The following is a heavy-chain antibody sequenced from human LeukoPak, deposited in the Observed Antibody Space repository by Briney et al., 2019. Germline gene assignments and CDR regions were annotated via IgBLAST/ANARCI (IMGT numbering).Heavy chain of an antibody. Sequence: SETLSLTCTVSGASISSGDYYWSWIRQPPGKGLEWIGDVYYSGSTYYNTSLKSRLTISVDTSKNQFSLKLNSVTAADTAVYYCARVADTAMNYFDYWGQGTLVTVSS. CDR3: ARVADTAMNYFDY. D-gene: IGHD5-18*01. J-gene: IGHJ4*02. CDR2: VYYSGST. CDR1: GASISSGDYY. V-gene: IGHV4-30-4*08.